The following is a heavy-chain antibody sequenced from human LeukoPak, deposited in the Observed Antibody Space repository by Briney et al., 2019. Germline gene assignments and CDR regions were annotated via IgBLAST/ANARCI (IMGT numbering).Heavy chain of an antibody. CDR2: ISYDGSNK. CDR1: GFTFSSYG. CDR3: ARANYDFWSGYYPPGY. D-gene: IGHD3-3*01. V-gene: IGHV3-30*03. Sequence: PGGSLRLSCAASGFTFSSYGMHWDRQAPGKGLEWVAVISYDGSNKYHADSVKGRFTISRDNSKNTLYLQMNSLRAEATAVYYCARANYDFWSGYYPPGYWGQGTLVTVSS. J-gene: IGHJ4*02.